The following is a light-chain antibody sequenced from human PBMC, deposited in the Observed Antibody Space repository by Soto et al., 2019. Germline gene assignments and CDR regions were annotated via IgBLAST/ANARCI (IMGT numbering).Light chain of an antibody. V-gene: IGLV2-14*03. CDR1: SSDVGGYNY. Sequence: QSALTQPASVSGSPGQSISISCTGSSSDVGGYNYVSWYQHHPGKAPKPMIYDVSNRPSGVSNRFSGSRSGNTASLTISGLQAEDEADYYCSSYTSSSTVVFGGGTQLTVL. CDR3: SSYTSSSTVV. CDR2: DVS. J-gene: IGLJ2*01.